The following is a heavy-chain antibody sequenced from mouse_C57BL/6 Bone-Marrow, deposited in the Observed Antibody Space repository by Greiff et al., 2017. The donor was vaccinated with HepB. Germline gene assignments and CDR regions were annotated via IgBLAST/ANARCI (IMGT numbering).Heavy chain of an antibody. CDR3: ARRWYFDV. Sequence: VQLKESGGDLVKPGGSLKLSCAASGFTFSSYGMSWVRQTPDKRLEWVATISSGGSYTYYPDSVKGRFTISRDNAKNTLYLQMSSLKSEDTAMYYCARRWYFDVWGTGTTVTVSS. CDR2: ISSGGSYT. CDR1: GFTFSSYG. V-gene: IGHV5-6*01. J-gene: IGHJ1*03.